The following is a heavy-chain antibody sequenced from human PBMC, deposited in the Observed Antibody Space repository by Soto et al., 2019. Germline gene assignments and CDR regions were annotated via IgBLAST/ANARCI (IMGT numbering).Heavy chain of an antibody. CDR1: GYIFAAYY. CDR2: INASGFGA. J-gene: IGHJ4*02. D-gene: IGHD1-26*01. CDR3: AREWSGSDH. Sequence: VASVKVSCKASGYIFAAYYIHWVRQAPGQGLEWMGMINASGFGAAYGQKFQGRVAVTTDTSAGTVYMELSSLRPEDTAVYYCAREWSGSDHWGQGTRVTVSS. V-gene: IGHV1-46*01.